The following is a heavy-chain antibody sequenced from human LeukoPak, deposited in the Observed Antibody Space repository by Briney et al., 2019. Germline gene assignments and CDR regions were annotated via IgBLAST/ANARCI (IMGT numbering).Heavy chain of an antibody. Sequence: SETLSLTCTVSGGSISSYYWSWIRQPPGKGLEWNGYIYYSGSTNYNPSLKSRVTISVDTSKNQFSLKLSSVTAADTAVYYCARGDPGRGWFDPWGQGTLVTVSS. CDR1: GGSISSYY. V-gene: IGHV4-59*01. CDR2: IYYSGST. J-gene: IGHJ5*02. CDR3: ARGDPGRGWFDP.